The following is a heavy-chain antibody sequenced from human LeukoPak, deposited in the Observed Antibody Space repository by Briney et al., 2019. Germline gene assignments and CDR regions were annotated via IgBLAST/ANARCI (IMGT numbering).Heavy chain of an antibody. J-gene: IGHJ4*02. CDR1: GYTFTSYA. D-gene: IGHD3-22*01. CDR2: IDSNTGNP. V-gene: IGHV7-4-1*02. CDR3: ARAEYGSSGDYFDH. Sequence: ASVKVSCKASGYTFTSYAMNWVRQAPGQGLEWMGWIDSNTGNPTYAQGFTGRFVFSLDTSVSTAYLQISSLKAEDTAVYYCARAEYGSSGDYFDHWGQGTLVTVSS.